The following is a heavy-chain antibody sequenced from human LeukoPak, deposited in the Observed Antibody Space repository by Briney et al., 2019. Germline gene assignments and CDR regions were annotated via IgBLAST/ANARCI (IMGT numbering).Heavy chain of an antibody. V-gene: IGHV4-61*02. J-gene: IGHJ5*02. CDR3: ARGSRWRFGEFSGFNWFDP. CDR2: IYTSGST. CDR1: GGSISSGSYY. Sequence: PSETLSLTCTVSGGSISSGSYYWSWIRQPAGKGLEWIGRIYTSGSTNYNPSLESRVTISVDTSKNQFSPKLSSVTAADTAVYYCARGSRWRFGEFSGFNWFDPWGQGTLVTVSS. D-gene: IGHD3-10*01.